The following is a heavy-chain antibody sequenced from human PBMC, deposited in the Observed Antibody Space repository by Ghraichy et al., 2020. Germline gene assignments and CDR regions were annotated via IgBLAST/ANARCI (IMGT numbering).Heavy chain of an antibody. D-gene: IGHD2-15*01. V-gene: IGHV4-34*01. CDR2: INHSGST. CDR1: GGSFSGYY. CDR3: ARGLCSGGSCYSKRPRYFDY. J-gene: IGHJ4*02. Sequence: SETLSLTCAVYGGSFSGYYWSWIRQPPGKGLEWIGEINHSGSTNYNPSLKSRVTISVDTSKNQFSLKLNSVTAADTAVYYCARGLCSGGSCYSKRPRYFDYWGQGTLVTVSS.